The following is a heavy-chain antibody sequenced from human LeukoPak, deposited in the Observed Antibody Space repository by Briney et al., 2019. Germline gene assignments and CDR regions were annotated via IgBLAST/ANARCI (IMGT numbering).Heavy chain of an antibody. CDR2: IYYSGRT. Sequence: SETLSLTCTVSGGSISSYYWSWIRQPPGKGLEWIGYIYYSGRTNYNPSLKSRVTISVDTSKNQFSLKLSSVTAADTAVYYCARVHGYCSSTSCYNWFDPWGQGTLVTVSS. J-gene: IGHJ5*02. CDR1: GGSISSYY. CDR3: ARVHGYCSSTSCYNWFDP. V-gene: IGHV4-59*01. D-gene: IGHD2-2*01.